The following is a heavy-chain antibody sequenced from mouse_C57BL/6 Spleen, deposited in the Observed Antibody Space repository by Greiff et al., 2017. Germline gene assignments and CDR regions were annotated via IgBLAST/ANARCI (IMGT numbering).Heavy chain of an antibody. CDR3: ARNCGSSSWFAY. CDR1: GYTFTSYW. V-gene: IGHV1-59*01. D-gene: IGHD1-1*01. Sequence: VQLQQPGAELVRPGTSVKLSCKASGYTFTSYWMHWVKQRPGQGLEWIGVIDPSDSYTNYNQKFKGKATLTVDTSSSTAYMQLSSLTSEDSAVYYWARNCGSSSWFAYWGQGTLVTVSA. J-gene: IGHJ3*01. CDR2: IDPSDSYT.